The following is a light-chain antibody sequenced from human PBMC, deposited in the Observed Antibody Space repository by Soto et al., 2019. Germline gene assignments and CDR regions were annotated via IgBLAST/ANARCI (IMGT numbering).Light chain of an antibody. CDR2: AAS. V-gene: IGKV1-39*01. Sequence: DIQMTQSPSSLSVSVGDRVTITCRASQSISNSLNWYQQKPWKAPKLLIYAASSLQSGVPSRFSGSGSGTDFTLTISSLQPEDFATYSCQQSYTTLFTFGPGTNVDI. CDR1: QSISNS. J-gene: IGKJ3*01. CDR3: QQSYTTLFT.